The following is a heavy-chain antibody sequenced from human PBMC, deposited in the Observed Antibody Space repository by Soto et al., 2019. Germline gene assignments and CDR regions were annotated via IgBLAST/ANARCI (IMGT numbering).Heavy chain of an antibody. CDR1: GFTFSSYA. V-gene: IGHV3-30-3*01. CDR3: ARDGPAIVVVTAIEGAFDI. D-gene: IGHD2-21*02. Sequence: GGSLRLSCAASGFTFSSYAMHWVRQAPGKGLEWVAVISYDGSNKYYADSVKGRFTISRDNSKNTLYLQMNSLRAEDTAVYYCARDGPAIVVVTAIEGAFDIWGQGTMVTVS. CDR2: ISYDGSNK. J-gene: IGHJ3*02.